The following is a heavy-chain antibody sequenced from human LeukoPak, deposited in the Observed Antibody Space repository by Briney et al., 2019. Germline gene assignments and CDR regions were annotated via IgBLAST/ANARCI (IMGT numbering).Heavy chain of an antibody. V-gene: IGHV4-59*11. D-gene: IGHD5-18*01. CDR1: GGSISSHY. Sequence: SETLSLTCTVSGGSISSHYWRWIRQPPGMGLEWIGYIYSSGSTNYNPSLKSRVTISVDRSKNQFSLKLSSVTAADTAVYYCARGREDAYSYGHQFGYWGQGTLVTVSS. CDR3: ARGREDAYSYGHQFGY. CDR2: IYSSGST. J-gene: IGHJ4*02.